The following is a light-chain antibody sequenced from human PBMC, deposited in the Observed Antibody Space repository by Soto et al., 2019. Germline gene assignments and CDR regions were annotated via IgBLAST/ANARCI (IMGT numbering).Light chain of an antibody. CDR1: QSVSSSY. J-gene: IGKJ4*01. CDR3: QQYGSSPLT. Sequence: EIVLTQSPGTLSLSPGERATLSCRASQSVSSSYLIWYQQKPGQAPRLLIYGASTRAAGIPDRFSGSGSGTDFTLTISRLEPGDFAVYYCQQYGSSPLTFGEGTKVEIK. CDR2: GAS. V-gene: IGKV3-20*01.